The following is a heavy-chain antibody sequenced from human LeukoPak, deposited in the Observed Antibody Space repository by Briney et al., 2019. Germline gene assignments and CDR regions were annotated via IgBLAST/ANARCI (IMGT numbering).Heavy chain of an antibody. CDR3: ARDNRDILVVPATMGDYYYYGMDV. Sequence: PGGSLRLSCAASGFTFSSYAMHWVRQAPGKGLEYVSGISSNGGSTYYANSVKGRFTISRDNSKNTLYLQMGSLRAEDMAVYYCARDNRDILVVPATMGDYYYYGMDVWGQGTTVTVSS. CDR1: GFTFSSYA. CDR2: ISSNGGST. V-gene: IGHV3-64*01. J-gene: IGHJ6*02. D-gene: IGHD2-2*01.